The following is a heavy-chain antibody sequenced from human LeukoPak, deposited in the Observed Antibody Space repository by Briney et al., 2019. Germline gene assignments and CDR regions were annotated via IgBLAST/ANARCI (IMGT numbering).Heavy chain of an antibody. Sequence: SETLSLTCTVSGGSISSYYWSWIRQPPGKGLEWIGYIYYSGSTNYNPSLKSRVTISVDTSKNQFSLKLSSVTAADTAVYYCARQNGSGRYYRGWFDPWGQGTLVAVSS. CDR1: GGSISSYY. CDR3: ARQNGSGRYYRGWFDP. D-gene: IGHD3-10*01. CDR2: IYYSGST. J-gene: IGHJ5*02. V-gene: IGHV4-59*08.